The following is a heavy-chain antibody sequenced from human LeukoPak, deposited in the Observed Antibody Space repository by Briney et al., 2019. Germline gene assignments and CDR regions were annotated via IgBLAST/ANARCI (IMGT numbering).Heavy chain of an antibody. CDR1: GFSFISYG. CDR3: ARSPSDYGDYVNYFGY. CDR2: ISDEGRSK. V-gene: IGHV3-30*03. Sequence: GGSLRLSCAPSGFSFISYGIQWVRQAPGRGREWVGVISDEGRSKDYADSVKGRFTISRANSKDTPYLQINSLRRKDTGVYSCARSPSDYGDYVNYFGYWGQGTLVTVSS. D-gene: IGHD4-17*01. J-gene: IGHJ4*02.